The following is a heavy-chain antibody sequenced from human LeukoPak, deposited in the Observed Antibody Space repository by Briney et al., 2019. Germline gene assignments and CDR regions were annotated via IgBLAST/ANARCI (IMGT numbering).Heavy chain of an antibody. J-gene: IGHJ4*02. Sequence: GGSLRLSCAASGFTFSSYAMHWVRQAPGKGLEWVAVISYDGSNKYYADSVKGRFTISRDNSKNTLYLLMNSLRAEDTAVYYCARVEAIAVAGYDYWGQGTLVTVSS. V-gene: IGHV3-30*04. CDR1: GFTFSSYA. CDR3: ARVEAIAVAGYDY. D-gene: IGHD6-19*01. CDR2: ISYDGSNK.